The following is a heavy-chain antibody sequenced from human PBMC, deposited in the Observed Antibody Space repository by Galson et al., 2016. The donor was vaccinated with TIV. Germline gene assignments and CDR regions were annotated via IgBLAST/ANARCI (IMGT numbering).Heavy chain of an antibody. CDR2: IDGDDDT. J-gene: IGHJ6*02. V-gene: IGHV2-70*11. D-gene: IGHD6-19*01. CDR1: GFSLSRSRTC. CDR3: ARASSDYFYNYGMDV. Sequence: PALVKPTQSLTLTCTFSGFSLSRSRTCVTWMRQPPGKALEWLARIDGDDDTYYNNFLATRLFITKDTSRNQVALTLTNLDPADTATYYCARASSDYFYNYGMDVWGQGTTVTVS.